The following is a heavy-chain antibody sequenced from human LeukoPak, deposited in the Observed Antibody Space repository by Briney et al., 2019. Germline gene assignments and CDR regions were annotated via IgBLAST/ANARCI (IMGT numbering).Heavy chain of an antibody. CDR1: GVSISSAAYY. V-gene: IGHV4-39*01. D-gene: IGHD4-11*01. CDR2: IFYTGST. Sequence: PSETLSLTCTVSGVSISSAAYYWGWVRQPPGKGLEWIGSIFYTGSTYYNPSLNSRATMSIATSKNQFSLKLTSVTAADTAVYYCARRTTVTWIYFDYWGQGTLVTVSS. CDR3: ARRTTVTWIYFDY. J-gene: IGHJ4*02.